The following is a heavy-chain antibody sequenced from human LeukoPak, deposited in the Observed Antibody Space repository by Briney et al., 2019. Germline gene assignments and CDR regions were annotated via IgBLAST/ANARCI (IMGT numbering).Heavy chain of an antibody. D-gene: IGHD3-22*01. CDR1: GYTFTSYG. J-gene: IGHJ2*01. V-gene: IGHV1-18*01. CDR3: ARVWYYYDSSGYRFDL. CDR2: ISAYNGNT. Sequence: ASVKVSCKASGYTFTSYGISWVRQARGQGLEWMGWISAYNGNTNYAQKLQGRVTMTTDTSTSTAYMERRRLGSDDTAVYYCARVWYYYDSSGYRFDLWGRGTLVTVSS.